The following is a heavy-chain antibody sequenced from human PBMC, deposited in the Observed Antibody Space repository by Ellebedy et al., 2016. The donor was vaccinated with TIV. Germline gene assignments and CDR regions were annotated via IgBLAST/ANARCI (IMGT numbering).Heavy chain of an antibody. CDR3: ARQSRTRGGFDY. Sequence: SETLSLTCAVYGGSFSGYYWSWIRQPPGKGLEWIGEINHSGSTNYNPSLKSRVTISVDTSKNQFSLKLSSVTAADTAVYYCARQSRTRGGFDYWGQGTLVTVSS. J-gene: IGHJ4*02. V-gene: IGHV4-34*01. CDR1: GGSFSGYY. D-gene: IGHD2-15*01. CDR2: INHSGST.